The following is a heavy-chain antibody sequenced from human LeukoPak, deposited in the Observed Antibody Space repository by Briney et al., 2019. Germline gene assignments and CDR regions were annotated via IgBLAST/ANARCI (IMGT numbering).Heavy chain of an antibody. CDR3: AYGSGKDYYYYYGMDV. CDR2: INAGNGNT. J-gene: IGHJ6*04. CDR1: GYTFTSYA. V-gene: IGHV1-3*01. D-gene: IGHD3-10*01. Sequence: GASVKVSCKASGYTFTSYAMHWVRQAPGQRLEWMGWINAGNGNTKYSQKFQGRVTITRDTSASTAYMELGSLRSEDTAVYYCAYGSGKDYYYYYGMDVWGKGTTVTVSS.